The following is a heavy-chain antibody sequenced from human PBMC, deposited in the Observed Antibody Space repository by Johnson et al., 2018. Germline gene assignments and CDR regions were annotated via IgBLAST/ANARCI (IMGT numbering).Heavy chain of an antibody. CDR1: GFTFSSYS. V-gene: IGHV3-21*03. CDR3: EREPDSGPLDN. CDR2: ISKSGSNI. Sequence: VQLQESGGGLVKPGGSLRLSCAASGFTFSSYSMNWVRQAPGKGLEWVSSISKSGSNIFQAVSVKGRFTSSRDKAKNTLYLQMNSPIAGDTGISYCEREPDSGPLDNRGQGTLVTVSS. J-gene: IGHJ4*02. D-gene: IGHD3-10*01.